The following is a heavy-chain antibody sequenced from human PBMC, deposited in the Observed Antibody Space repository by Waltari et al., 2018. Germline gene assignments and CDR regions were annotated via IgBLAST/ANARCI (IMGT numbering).Heavy chain of an antibody. CDR1: GYNFAGSY. CDR2: IYPGDSDI. Sequence: EVQLVQSGAEVKKAGESLKISCKGHGYNFAGSYIGWVRQMPGKGLEWMGMIYPGDSDIRYSPSFEGQVTISADKSISSAYLQLSGLKASDTAMYYCARQAYYSHDVVQDFDFWGQGTLVTVSS. CDR3: ARQAYYSHDVVQDFDF. D-gene: IGHD3-10*01. J-gene: IGHJ4*02. V-gene: IGHV5-51*01.